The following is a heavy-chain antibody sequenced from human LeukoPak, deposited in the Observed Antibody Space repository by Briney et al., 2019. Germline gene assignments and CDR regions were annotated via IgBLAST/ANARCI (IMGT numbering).Heavy chain of an antibody. CDR3: ARDGVPENYYGSGSCYNEV. CDR1: GGSISSYY. Sequence: SETLSLTCTVSGGSISSYYWSWIRQPAGKGLEWIGRIYTSGSTNYNPSLKSRVTMSVDTSKNQFSLKLSSVTAADTAVYYCARDGVPENYYGSGSCYNEVWGQGTLVTVSS. J-gene: IGHJ4*02. CDR2: IYTSGST. V-gene: IGHV4-4*07. D-gene: IGHD3-10*01.